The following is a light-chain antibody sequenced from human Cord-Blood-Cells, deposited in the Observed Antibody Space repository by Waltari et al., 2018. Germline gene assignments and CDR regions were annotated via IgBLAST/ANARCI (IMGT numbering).Light chain of an antibody. CDR3: SSYTSSSTVV. J-gene: IGLJ2*01. CDR2: DVS. V-gene: IGLV2-14*01. Sequence: SALNQPASVSGSPGQSITISCTGTSSDVGGYNYVSWYQQHPGKAPKLMIYDVSNRPSGVSNRFSGSKSGNTASLTISGLQAEDEADYYCSSYTSSSTVVFGGGTKLTVL. CDR1: SSDVGGYNY.